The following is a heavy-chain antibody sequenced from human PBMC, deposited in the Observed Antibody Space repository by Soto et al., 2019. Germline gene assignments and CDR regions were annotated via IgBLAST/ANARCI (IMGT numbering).Heavy chain of an antibody. CDR2: IIPIFGTA. Sequence: SVTVSCKASGCTFSSSAISWVRQAPGQELEWMVGIIPIFGTANYAQKFQGRVTITADKSTSTAYMELSSLRSEDTAVYYCARAQPNYYDSSGYFYRLDYWGQGTLVTVSS. D-gene: IGHD3-22*01. CDR1: GCTFSSSA. V-gene: IGHV1-69*06. CDR3: ARAQPNYYDSSGYFYRLDY. J-gene: IGHJ4*02.